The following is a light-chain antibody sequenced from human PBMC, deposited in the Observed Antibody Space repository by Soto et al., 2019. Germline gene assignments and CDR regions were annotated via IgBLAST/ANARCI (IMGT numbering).Light chain of an antibody. J-gene: IGLJ1*01. CDR3: SSYTSSSTYV. Sequence: QSVLTQPASVSGSPGQSLTISCTGTSSVVGGYNYVSWYQQHPGKAPKLMIYDVSNRPSGVSNRFSGSKSGNTASLTISGLQAEDEADYYCSSYTSSSTYVFGTGTKVTVL. CDR2: DVS. V-gene: IGLV2-14*01. CDR1: SSVVGGYNY.